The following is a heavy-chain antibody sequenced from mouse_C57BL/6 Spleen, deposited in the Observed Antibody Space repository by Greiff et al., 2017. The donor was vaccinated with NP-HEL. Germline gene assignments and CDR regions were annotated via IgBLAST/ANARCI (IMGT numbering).Heavy chain of an antibody. CDR3: AKVTTVVADAMDY. D-gene: IGHD1-1*01. J-gene: IGHJ4*01. CDR2: IYPRDGST. V-gene: IGHV1-78*01. CDR1: GYTFTDHP. Sequence: QVQLQQSDAELVKPGASVKISCKVSGYTFTDHPIHWMKQRPEQGLEWIGYIYPRDGSTKYNEKFKGKATLTADKSSSTAYMPLNSLTSEDSAVYFCAKVTTVVADAMDYWGQGTSVTVSS.